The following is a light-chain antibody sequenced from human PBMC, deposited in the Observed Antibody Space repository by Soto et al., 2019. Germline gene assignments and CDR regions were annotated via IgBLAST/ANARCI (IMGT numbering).Light chain of an antibody. CDR2: STS. CDR3: QQLNTYLIT. CDR1: QGISGY. V-gene: IGKV1-9*01. J-gene: IGKJ5*01. Sequence: DIQLTQSPSFLSASVGDRVTLTCRASQGISGYLAWYQQKPGKVPKLLIYSTSTLQSGVPSRFSGSASGTEFTLSISGLQPEEFATYYCQQLNTYLITVGQGTRLEIK.